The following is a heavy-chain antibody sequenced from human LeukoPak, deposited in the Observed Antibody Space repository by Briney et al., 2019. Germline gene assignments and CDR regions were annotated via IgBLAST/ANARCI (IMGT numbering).Heavy chain of an antibody. CDR2: ISWDGGST. J-gene: IGHJ4*02. Sequence: GGSLRLSCAASGFTFDDYAMHWVRQAPGKGLEWVSLISWDGGSTYYADSVKGRFTISRDNIKNSLYLQMNSLRAEDTALYYCAKESSHYFDYWGQGTLVTVSS. V-gene: IGHV3-43D*03. CDR1: GFTFDDYA. CDR3: AKESSHYFDY.